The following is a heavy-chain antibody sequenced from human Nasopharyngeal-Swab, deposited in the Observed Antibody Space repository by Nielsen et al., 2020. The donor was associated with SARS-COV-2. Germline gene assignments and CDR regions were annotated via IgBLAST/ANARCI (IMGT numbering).Heavy chain of an antibody. CDR3: ARMEFYYGSAGFTSPHYYYAMDV. V-gene: IGHV1-69*02. Sequence: MRQMPGKGLEWMGRIIPILDITNYAQKFQGRVTITADKSTYTAYMELSSLRSEDTAIYYCARMEFYYGSAGFTSPHYYYAMDVWGQGTTVTVSS. CDR2: IIPILDIT. D-gene: IGHD3-10*01. J-gene: IGHJ6*02.